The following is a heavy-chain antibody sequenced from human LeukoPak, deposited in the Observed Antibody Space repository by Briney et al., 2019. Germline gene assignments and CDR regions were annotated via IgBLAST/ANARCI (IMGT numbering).Heavy chain of an antibody. CDR3: ASGLRKTATMFN. CDR2: ISYDGSNK. CDR1: GFSFSNHY. V-gene: IGHV3-30*04. D-gene: IGHD5-24*01. Sequence: GGSLRLSCTASGFSFSNHYMRWIRQAPGKGLEWVAVISYDGSNKYYADSVKGRFTISRDNSKNTLYLQMNSLRAEDTAVYYCASGLRKTATMFNWGQGTLVTVSS. J-gene: IGHJ4*02.